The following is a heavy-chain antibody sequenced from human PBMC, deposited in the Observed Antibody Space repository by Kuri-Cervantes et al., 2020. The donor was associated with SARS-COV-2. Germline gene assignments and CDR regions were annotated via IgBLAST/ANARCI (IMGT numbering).Heavy chain of an antibody. V-gene: IGHV4-61*02. CDR3: ARDQRGSSWKNNWYFDL. CDR1: GGSISSGSYY. Sequence: SETLSLTCTVSGGSISSGSYYWSWIRQPAGKGLEWIGRIYTSGSTNYNPSLKSRVTISVDTSKNQFSLKLSSVTAADTAVYYCARDQRGSSWKNNWYFDLWGRGTLVTVSS. J-gene: IGHJ2*01. D-gene: IGHD6-13*01. CDR2: IYTSGST.